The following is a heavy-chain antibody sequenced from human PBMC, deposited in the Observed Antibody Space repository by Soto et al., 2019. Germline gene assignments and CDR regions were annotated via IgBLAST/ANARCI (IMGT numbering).Heavy chain of an antibody. CDR2: IKFDGSST. CDR1: GFAFSTYW. D-gene: IGHD1-1*01. J-gene: IGHJ6*02. CDR3: ARGAKNVYAMDV. V-gene: IGHV3-74*01. Sequence: EVQLVESVGGLVQPGGSLRLSCAASGFAFSTYWMHWVRQAPGKGLLWVSRIKFDGSSTYYGDSVKGRFTISRDDAKNTLFLQMNGLRVDDTAVYYCARGAKNVYAMDVWGQGTTVTVSS.